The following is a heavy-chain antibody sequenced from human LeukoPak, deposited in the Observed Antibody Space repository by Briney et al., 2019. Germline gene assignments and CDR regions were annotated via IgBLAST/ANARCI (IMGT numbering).Heavy chain of an antibody. V-gene: IGHV3-48*04. CDR2: ISSSSSTI. J-gene: IGHJ4*02. D-gene: IGHD7-27*01. CDR3: AKGGANWAFDY. Sequence: PGGSLRLSCAASGFTFSSYGMNWVRQAPGKGLEWVSYISSSSSTIYYADSVKGRFTISRDNAKNSLYLQMNSLRAEDTAVYYCAKGGANWAFDYWGQGTLVTVSS. CDR1: GFTFSSYG.